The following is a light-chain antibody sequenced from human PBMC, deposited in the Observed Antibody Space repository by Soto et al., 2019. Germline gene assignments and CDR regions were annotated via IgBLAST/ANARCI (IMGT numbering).Light chain of an antibody. CDR1: QNNKNY. CDR3: QHYYSSWT. CDR2: WAS. V-gene: IGKV4-1*01. J-gene: IGKJ1*01. Sequence: DIVMTHSPDSLAVSLGERATINCKSSQNNKNYLAWYQQKAGQPPKLIIDWASTRASGVPDRFSGSGSGTDFTLTISSLQAEDVAVYYCQHYYSSWTFGQGTKVEIK.